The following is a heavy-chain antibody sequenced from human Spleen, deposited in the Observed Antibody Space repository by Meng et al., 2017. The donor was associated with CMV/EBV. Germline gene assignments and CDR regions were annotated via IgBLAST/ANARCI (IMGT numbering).Heavy chain of an antibody. CDR2: IFPTDSDT. CDR3: ARRANNNYVN. CDR1: GYSFSGSW. D-gene: IGHD4-11*01. V-gene: IGHV5-51*01. J-gene: IGHJ4*02. Sequence: KVSCKTSGYSFSGSWIGWVRQMPGKGLEWMGIIFPTDSDTRYSPSFEGQVTISADKSISTAYLQWDSLKASDTAMYYCARRANNNYVNWGQGTLITVS.